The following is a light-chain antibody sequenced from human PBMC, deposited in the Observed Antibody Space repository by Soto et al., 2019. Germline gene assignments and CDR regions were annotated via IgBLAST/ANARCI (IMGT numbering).Light chain of an antibody. J-gene: IGLJ2*01. CDR1: SSDVGGYNY. V-gene: IGLV2-14*01. CDR2: EVS. CDR3: SSYISSSTLHVV. Sequence: QSALTQPASVSGSPGQSITISCSGTSSDVGGYNYVSWYQQHPRKAPKLMIYEVSNRPSGVSKRFSGSKSGNTASLTISGLQAEDEADYYCSSYISSSTLHVVFGGGTQLTVL.